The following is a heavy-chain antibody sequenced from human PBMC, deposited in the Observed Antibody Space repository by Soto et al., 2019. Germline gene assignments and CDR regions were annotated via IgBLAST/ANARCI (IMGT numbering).Heavy chain of an antibody. V-gene: IGHV4-61*01. Sequence: PSETLSLTCTVSGGSVSNISDYWSWVRQPPGKGLEWIGYIYYSGSADYNPSLGNRVTISLDTSKNQFSLRLRSVTTADTAVYYCERGVGFGYYYYHMDLWGQGTTVTVP. D-gene: IGHD3-10*01. J-gene: IGHJ6*02. CDR3: ERGVGFGYYYYHMDL. CDR1: GGSVSNISDY. CDR2: IYYSGSA.